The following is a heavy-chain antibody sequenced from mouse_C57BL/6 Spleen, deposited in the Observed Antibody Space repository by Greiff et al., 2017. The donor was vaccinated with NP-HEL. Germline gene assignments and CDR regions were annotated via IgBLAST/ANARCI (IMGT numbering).Heavy chain of an antibody. CDR1: GYAFSSSW. CDR2: IYPGDGDT. V-gene: IGHV1-82*01. CDR3: ARGGDYDYDERDAMGC. Sequence: QVQLQQSGPELVKPGASVKISCKASGYAFSSSWMNWVKQRPGKGLEWIGRIYPGDGDTNYNGKFKGKATLTADKSSSTAYMQLSSLTSEDSAVYFGARGGDYDYDERDAMGCWGQGASVTVAS. D-gene: IGHD2-4*01. J-gene: IGHJ4*01.